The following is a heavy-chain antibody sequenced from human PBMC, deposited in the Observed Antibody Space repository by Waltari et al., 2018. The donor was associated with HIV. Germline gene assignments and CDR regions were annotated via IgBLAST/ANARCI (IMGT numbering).Heavy chain of an antibody. D-gene: IGHD1-7*01. J-gene: IGHJ3*01. Sequence: QVQLVQSGGEVKEFGASVKVSCKASGYSFTQYGFTWVRQAPGQGLEWMAWISEYTGTAKYAPKVQGRVTRTTDPPTATVYMVLRRLGPDDTAVYYCARGGGNYARNALDVWGQGTMVTVSP. CDR2: ISEYTGTA. V-gene: IGHV1-18*01. CDR1: GYSFTQYG. CDR3: ARGGGNYARNALDV.